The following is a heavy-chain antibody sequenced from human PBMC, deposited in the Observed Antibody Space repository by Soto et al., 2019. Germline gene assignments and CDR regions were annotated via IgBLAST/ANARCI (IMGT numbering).Heavy chain of an antibody. D-gene: IGHD2-15*01. V-gene: IGHV4-4*07. CDR3: ARGFGSDWYYFDS. J-gene: IGHJ4*02. Sequence: SETLSLTCTVSGASISTYYWSWIRQTAEKRLEWIGRIYSSGSTIYSPSLKSRVTMSLDTSKNRFSLKLTSVTAADTAVYYCARGFGSDWYYFDSWGQGILVTVSS. CDR1: GASISTYY. CDR2: IYSSGST.